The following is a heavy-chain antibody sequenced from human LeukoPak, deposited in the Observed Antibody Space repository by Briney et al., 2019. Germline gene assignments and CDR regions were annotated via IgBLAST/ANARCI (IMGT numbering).Heavy chain of an antibody. J-gene: IGHJ4*02. CDR1: GGSISNYY. CDR3: ARSHGSGSYYNLNDY. V-gene: IGHV4-59*01. D-gene: IGHD3-10*01. Sequence: SETLSLTCTVSGGSISNYYWSWIRQPPGKGLEWIGYIYYSGSTNYNPSLRSRVTISVDTSKNQFSLKLSSVTAADTAVYYCARSHGSGSYYNLNDYWGQGTLVTVFS. CDR2: IYYSGST.